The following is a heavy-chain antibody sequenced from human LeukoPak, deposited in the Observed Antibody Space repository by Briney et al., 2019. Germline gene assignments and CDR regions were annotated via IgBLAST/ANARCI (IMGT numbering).Heavy chain of an antibody. J-gene: IGHJ4*02. CDR2: IYYSGST. CDR1: GGSISTYF. V-gene: IGHV4-59*08. CDR3: AKVDGEGYFDWSFDY. D-gene: IGHD3-9*01. Sequence: ASETLSLTCTVSGGSISTYFWSWIRQPPGKGLEWIGYIYYSGSTNYNPSLKSRVTISLDTSKNQFSLKLTSVTAADTAVYYCAKVDGEGYFDWSFDYWGQGTLVTVSS.